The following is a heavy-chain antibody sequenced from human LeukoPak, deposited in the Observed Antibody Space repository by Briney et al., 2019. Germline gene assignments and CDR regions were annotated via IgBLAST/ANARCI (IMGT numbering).Heavy chain of an antibody. J-gene: IGHJ4*02. CDR2: IKWNGDST. CDR1: GFTFDDYA. D-gene: IGHD4-17*01. CDR3: ARAPRYGDSKQLRY. V-gene: IGHV3-20*04. Sequence: GGSLRLSCAASGFTFDDYAMSWVRQVPGKGLEWVSGIKWNGDSTGYADSVKGRFTISRDNAKNSLYVQMNSLGAEDTALYYCARAPRYGDSKQLRYWGPGTLVTVSS.